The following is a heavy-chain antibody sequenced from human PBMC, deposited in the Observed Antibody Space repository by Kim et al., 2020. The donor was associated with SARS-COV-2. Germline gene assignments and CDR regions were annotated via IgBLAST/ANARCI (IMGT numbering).Heavy chain of an antibody. V-gene: IGHV4-38-2*02. CDR3: ASRRGVGWFDP. J-gene: IGHJ5*02. CDR2: IYHSGST. CDR1: GYSISSGYY. D-gene: IGHD3-10*01. Sequence: SETLSLTCTVSGYSISSGYYWGWIRQPPGKGLEWIGSIYHSGSTYYNPSLKSRVTISVDTSKNQFSLKLSSVTAADTAVYYCASRRGVGWFDPWGQGTLVTVSS.